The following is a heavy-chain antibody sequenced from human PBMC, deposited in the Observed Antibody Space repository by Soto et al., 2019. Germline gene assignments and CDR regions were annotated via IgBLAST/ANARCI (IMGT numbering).Heavy chain of an antibody. Sequence: ASVKVSCKASGGTFSSYAISWVRQAPGQGLEWMGGIIPIFGTANYAQKFQGRVTITADESTSTAYMELSSLRSEDTAVYYCASLHPGYSSSWYHFDYWGQGTLVTVSS. V-gene: IGHV1-69*13. CDR2: IIPIFGTA. CDR3: ASLHPGYSSSWYHFDY. D-gene: IGHD6-13*01. CDR1: GGTFSSYA. J-gene: IGHJ4*02.